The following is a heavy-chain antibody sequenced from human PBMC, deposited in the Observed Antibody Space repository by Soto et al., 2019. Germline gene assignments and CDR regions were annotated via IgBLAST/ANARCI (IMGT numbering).Heavy chain of an antibody. Sequence: TGGSLRLSCAASGFTFSSYAMHWVRQAPGKGLEWVAVISYDGSNKYYADSVKGRFTISRDNSKNTLYLQMNSLRAEDTAVYYCARDSTAMAKTRGFDPWGQGTLVTVSS. CDR1: GFTFSSYA. J-gene: IGHJ5*02. V-gene: IGHV3-30-3*01. D-gene: IGHD5-18*01. CDR2: ISYDGSNK. CDR3: ARDSTAMAKTRGFDP.